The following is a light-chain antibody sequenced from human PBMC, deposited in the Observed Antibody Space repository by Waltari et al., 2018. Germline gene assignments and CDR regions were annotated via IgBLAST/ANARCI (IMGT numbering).Light chain of an antibody. CDR3: QAWDISTAGEV. V-gene: IGLV3-1*01. Sequence: SYELTHPPSVSVSPGQTANITCSGDKLRDKSGCWYQQKPGQSPVLVIYQNSKRPSGIPERFSCSNSGNTASLTISVTQAMDEADDYWQAWDISTAGEVFGTGTKVTV. CDR1: KLRDKS. CDR2: QNS. J-gene: IGLJ1*01.